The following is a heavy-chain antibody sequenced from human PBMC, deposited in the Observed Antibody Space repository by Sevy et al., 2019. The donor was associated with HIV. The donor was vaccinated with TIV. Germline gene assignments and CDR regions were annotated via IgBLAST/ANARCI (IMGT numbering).Heavy chain of an antibody. CDR3: ALERLSSDVAEYFQN. D-gene: IGHD1-1*01. CDR2: ISFDASNK. V-gene: IGHV3-30*04. J-gene: IGHJ1*01. Sequence: GGSLRLSCAASGFTFSRYSMHWDRQAPGKGLEWVATISFDASNKHYADSVKGRFTISRDNFQNSLFLQMNSLRPEDTAVYYCALERLSSDVAEYFQNWGQRTLVTVSS. CDR1: GFTFSRYS.